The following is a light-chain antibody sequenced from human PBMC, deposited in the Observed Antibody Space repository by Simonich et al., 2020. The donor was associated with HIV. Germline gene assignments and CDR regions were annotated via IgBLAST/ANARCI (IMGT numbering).Light chain of an antibody. CDR3: SSYTSTSTLV. V-gene: IGLV2-14*03. J-gene: IGLJ3*02. CDR2: AFS. Sequence: QSALTQPASVSGSPGQSITISCTGNSSDVGGYNYFSWYQHHPGKAPKFMIYAFSKRPAGVSNRFSGSKSANTASLTNSGLQAEDEADYYCSSYTSTSTLVFGGGTKLTVL. CDR1: SSDVGGYNY.